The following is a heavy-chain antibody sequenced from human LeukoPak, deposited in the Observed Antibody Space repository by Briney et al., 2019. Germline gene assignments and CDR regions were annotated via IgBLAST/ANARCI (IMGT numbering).Heavy chain of an antibody. D-gene: IGHD1-26*01. J-gene: IGHJ6*02. CDR2: IYYSGST. CDR1: GGSISSYY. Sequence: SETLSLTCTVSGGSISSYYWSWIRQPPGRGLEWIGYIYYSGSTNYNPSLKRRVTISVDTSKNQFSLKLSSVTAADTAVYYCARGPKNSVGATPYSYYGMDVWGQGTTVTVSS. V-gene: IGHV4-59*01. CDR3: ARGPKNSVGATPYSYYGMDV.